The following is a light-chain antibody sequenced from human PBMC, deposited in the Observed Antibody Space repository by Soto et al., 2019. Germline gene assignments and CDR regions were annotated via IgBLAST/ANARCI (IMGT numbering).Light chain of an antibody. CDR2: DTS. V-gene: IGKV3-15*01. Sequence: EMVVTQSPATLSVSPGERVTLSCRASQPVSSSLAWYQQRPGQAPRLLIYDTSTRAAGIAARFSGSGSGTEFTLTISSLQSEDSAVYYCQQYVNWPPGAFGQGTTVEIK. J-gene: IGKJ1*01. CDR3: QQYVNWPPGA. CDR1: QPVSSS.